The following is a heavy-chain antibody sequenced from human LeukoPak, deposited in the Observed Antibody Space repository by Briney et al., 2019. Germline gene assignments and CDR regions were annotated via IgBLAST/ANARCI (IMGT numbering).Heavy chain of an antibody. CDR3: ARDRRGEKDFDV. J-gene: IGHJ3*01. CDR2: IYADGYT. CDR1: GISVSNDY. Sequence: GGSLRLSCAASGISVSNDYMCWVRQAPGKGLEWVSAIYADGYTRDAASVKGRFSISRHNSKNTVYLQMDNLRPEDTAVYYCARDRRGEKDFDVWGPGTMVTVSS. V-gene: IGHV3-53*04.